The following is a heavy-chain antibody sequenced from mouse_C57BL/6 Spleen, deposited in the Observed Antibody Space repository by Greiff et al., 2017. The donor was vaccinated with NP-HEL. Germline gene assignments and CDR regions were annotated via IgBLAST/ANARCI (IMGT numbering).Heavy chain of an antibody. CDR2: ISSGGDYI. J-gene: IGHJ1*03. CDR3: TREDYGSDWYFDV. V-gene: IGHV5-9-1*02. CDR1: GFTFSSYA. Sequence: EVMLVESGEGLVKPGGSLKLSCAASGFTFSSYAMSWVRQTPEKRLEWVAYISSGGDYIYYADTVKGRFTISRDNARNTLYLQMSSLKSEDTAMYYCTREDYGSDWYFDVWGTGTTVTVSS. D-gene: IGHD1-1*01.